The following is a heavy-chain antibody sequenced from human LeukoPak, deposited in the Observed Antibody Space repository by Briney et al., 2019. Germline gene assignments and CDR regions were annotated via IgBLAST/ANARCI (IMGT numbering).Heavy chain of an antibody. Sequence: KPSETLSLTCTVSGGSISSTSYYWGWIRQPPGKGLEWIGSIHYSGSTYYNPSLKSRVTISVDTSKNQSSLKLSSVTAADTAVYYCARHAGYSSGWYRYFQHWGQGTLVTVSS. J-gene: IGHJ1*01. D-gene: IGHD6-19*01. CDR3: ARHAGYSSGWYRYFQH. CDR1: GGSISSTSYY. CDR2: IHYSGST. V-gene: IGHV4-39*01.